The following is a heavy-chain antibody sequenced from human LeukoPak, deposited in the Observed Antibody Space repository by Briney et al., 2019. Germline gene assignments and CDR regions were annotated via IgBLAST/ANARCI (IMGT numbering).Heavy chain of an antibody. Sequence: GGSLRLSCAASGFTFSNYSMNWVRQAPGKGLEWVSYISSSSSTIFYADSVKGRFTISRDNAKSSLYLQMNSLRAEDTAVYYCARRVGVTPFDYWGQGTLVTVSS. J-gene: IGHJ4*02. CDR1: GFTFSNYS. V-gene: IGHV3-48*04. CDR2: ISSSSSTI. D-gene: IGHD2-21*02. CDR3: ARRVGVTPFDY.